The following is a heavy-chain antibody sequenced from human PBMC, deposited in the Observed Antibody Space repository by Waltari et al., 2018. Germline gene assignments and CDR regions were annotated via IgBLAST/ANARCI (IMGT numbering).Heavy chain of an antibody. D-gene: IGHD6-19*01. J-gene: IGHJ4*02. CDR2: IYPDDSDV. Sequence: EVQLVQSGAEVKKPGESLKISCQGSGYRFPDYGIAWVRQMPGKGLEYMGLIYPDDSDVKYNPSFQGQVTISVDKSINTAYLQWGSLKASDSAMYFCARHIYSSGWYFYFDHWGQGTLVTVSS. CDR3: ARHIYSSGWYFYFDH. V-gene: IGHV5-51*01. CDR1: GYRFPDYG.